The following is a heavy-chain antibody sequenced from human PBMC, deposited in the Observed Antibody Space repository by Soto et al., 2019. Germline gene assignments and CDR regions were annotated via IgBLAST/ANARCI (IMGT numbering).Heavy chain of an antibody. CDR2: IRYDGSNK. J-gene: IGHJ3*02. V-gene: IGHV3-33*01. Sequence: QVQLVESGGGVVQPGRSLRLSCAASGFTFSSYGMHWVRQAPGKGLEWVAVIRYDGSNKYYADSVKGRFTISRDNSKNTLYLQMNSLRAEATAVYYCARGGDGDAFDIWGQGTMVTVSS. CDR3: ARGGDGDAFDI. D-gene: IGHD3-10*01. CDR1: GFTFSSYG.